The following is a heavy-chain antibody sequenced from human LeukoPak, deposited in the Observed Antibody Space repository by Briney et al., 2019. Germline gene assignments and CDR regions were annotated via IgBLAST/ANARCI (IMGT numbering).Heavy chain of an antibody. CDR3: ARASYDSWSGYYLYFDY. CDR1: GGSISSYY. Sequence: SETLSLTCTVSGGSISSYYWSWIRQPPGKGLEWIGYIYYSGSNNYNPSLKSRVTISVDTSKNQFSLKLSSVTAADTAVYYCARASYDSWSGYYLYFDYWGQGTLVTVSS. CDR2: IYYSGSN. J-gene: IGHJ4*02. V-gene: IGHV4-59*01. D-gene: IGHD3-3*01.